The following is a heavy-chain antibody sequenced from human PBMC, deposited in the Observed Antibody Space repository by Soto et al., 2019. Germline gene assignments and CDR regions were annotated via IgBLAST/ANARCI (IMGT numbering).Heavy chain of an antibody. V-gene: IGHV3-23*01. CDR2: ISVGGDFS. Sequence: GGSLRLSCAASGFNFSRYAMHWVRQAPGKGLEWVSSISVGGDFSYYADSVKGRFTISRDKSKNTVFLQMNHLRAEDTAKYYCAKGGSAAATYYFDFWGQGTPVTVSS. CDR1: GFNFSRYA. CDR3: AKGGSAAATYYFDF. J-gene: IGHJ4*02. D-gene: IGHD6-13*01.